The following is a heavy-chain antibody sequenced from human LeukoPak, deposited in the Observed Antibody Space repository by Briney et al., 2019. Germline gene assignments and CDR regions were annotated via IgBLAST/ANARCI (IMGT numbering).Heavy chain of an antibody. CDR1: GFTLSGYG. V-gene: IGHV3-66*01. J-gene: IGHJ4*02. Sequence: GGSLRLSCAASGFTLSGYGMHWVRQAPGKGLEWVSVIYSGGSTYYADSVKGRFTISRDKSKNTVYLQMNSLRAEETAVYYCARNVPVTTLGYWGQGALVTVSS. CDR3: ARNVPVTTLGY. D-gene: IGHD4-17*01. CDR2: IYSGGST.